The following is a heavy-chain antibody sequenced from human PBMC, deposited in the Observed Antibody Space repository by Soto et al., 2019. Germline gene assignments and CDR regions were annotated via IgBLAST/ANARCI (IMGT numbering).Heavy chain of an antibody. CDR2: IYHTGST. CDR1: GDSISSGGYS. Sequence: QVQLQESGSGLVKPSQTLSLTCTVSGDSISSGGYSWSWIRQPPRQGLEWIGYIYHTGSTSYSPSLKSRVTMSVDKSTNQFCLSLNSVTAADTAIYYCARAHYGPSGYYFASWCQGALFTGSS. D-gene: IGHD3-22*01. V-gene: IGHV4-30-2*01. J-gene: IGHJ4*02. CDR3: ARAHYGPSGYYFAS.